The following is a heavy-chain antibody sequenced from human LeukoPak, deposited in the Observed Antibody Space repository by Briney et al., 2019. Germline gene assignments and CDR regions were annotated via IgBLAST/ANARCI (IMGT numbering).Heavy chain of an antibody. Sequence: ASVKVSCKTSGYTFTNYGISWVRQAPGQGLEWMGWISVYNGNTYYAENFQGRVTMTTDTSTSTAYMEMRSLRSDDTAVYYCAIAVAGASGAPFDYWGQGTLVIVSS. D-gene: IGHD6-19*01. J-gene: IGHJ4*02. CDR2: ISVYNGNT. V-gene: IGHV1-18*01. CDR3: AIAVAGASGAPFDY. CDR1: GYTFTNYG.